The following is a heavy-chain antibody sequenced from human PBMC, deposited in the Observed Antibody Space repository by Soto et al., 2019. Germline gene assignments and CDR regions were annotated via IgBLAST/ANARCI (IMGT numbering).Heavy chain of an antibody. CDR2: INAGNGNT. V-gene: IGHV1-3*01. J-gene: IGHJ6*02. D-gene: IGHD6-13*01. CDR1: GYTFTSYA. CDR3: ARPLGVYSSSWYTDYYYYGMDV. Sequence: ASVKVSCKASGYTFTSYAMHWVRQAPGQRLEWMGWINAGNGNTKYSQKFQGRVTITRDTSASTAYMELSSLRSEDTAVYYCARPLGVYSSSWYTDYYYYGMDVWGQGTTVTSP.